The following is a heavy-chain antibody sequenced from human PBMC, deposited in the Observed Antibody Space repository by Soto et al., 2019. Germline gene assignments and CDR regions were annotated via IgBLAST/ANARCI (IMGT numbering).Heavy chain of an antibody. CDR2: ISYDGSNK. CDR1: GFTFSSYG. CDR3: AKDSRPNYYYGMDV. Sequence: QVQLVESGGGVVQPGRSLRLSCAASGFTFSSYGMHWVRQAPGKGLEWVAVISYDGSNKYYADSVKGRFTISRDNSKNTLYLQKNSLRAEDTAVYYCAKDSRPNYYYGMDVWAQGTTVTVSS. V-gene: IGHV3-30*18. J-gene: IGHJ6*02.